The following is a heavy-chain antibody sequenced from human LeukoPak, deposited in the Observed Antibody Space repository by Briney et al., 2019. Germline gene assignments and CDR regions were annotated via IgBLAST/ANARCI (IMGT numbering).Heavy chain of an antibody. V-gene: IGHV1-8*01. Sequence: GASVKVSCKASGYTFTSYDIHWVRQATGQGLEWMGWMSTNNDITGYAQKFQRRVTMTRSTSMSTAYMELSSLRSEDTAVYYCARPRSAYYDSSGFYIWGQGSLVTVSS. J-gene: IGHJ4*02. CDR3: ARPRSAYYDSSGFYI. CDR2: MSTNNDIT. CDR1: GYTFTSYD. D-gene: IGHD3-22*01.